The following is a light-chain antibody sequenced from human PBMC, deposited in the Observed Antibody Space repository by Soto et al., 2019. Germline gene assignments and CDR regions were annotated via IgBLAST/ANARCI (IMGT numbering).Light chain of an antibody. Sequence: QSVLTQPASVSGSPGQSIAISCTGTSSDIGAYNYVSWYQQHPGKAPKLLLSEVSNRPSGVSDRFSGSKSGNTASLTISGLQAEDEAEYSCAAWDDNLNGLVFGSGTKVTVL. CDR3: AAWDDNLNGLV. CDR2: EVS. J-gene: IGLJ1*01. V-gene: IGLV2-14*01. CDR1: SSDIGAYNY.